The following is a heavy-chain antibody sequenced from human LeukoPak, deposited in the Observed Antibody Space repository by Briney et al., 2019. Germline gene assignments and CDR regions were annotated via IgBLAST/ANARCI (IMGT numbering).Heavy chain of an antibody. CDR3: ARDLTGGYSYGY. D-gene: IGHD5-18*01. CDR2: ISYDGSNK. V-gene: IGHV3-30*04. CDR1: GVTFSSYA. J-gene: IGHJ4*02. Sequence: GRSLRLSCAASGVTFSSYAMHWVRQAPGKGLEWVAVISYDGSNKYYADSVKGRFTLSRDNSKNTLYLQMNSLRAEDTAVYYCARDLTGGYSYGYWGQGTLVTVSS.